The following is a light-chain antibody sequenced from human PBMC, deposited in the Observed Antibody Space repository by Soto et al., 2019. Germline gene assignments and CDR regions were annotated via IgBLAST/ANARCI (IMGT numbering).Light chain of an antibody. CDR1: RSFSTW. CDR2: DAS. J-gene: IGKJ2*01. V-gene: IGKV1-5*01. CDR3: QQDNT. Sequence: DIQLTQSPSTLSASVGDRVTITCRASRSFSTWLAWYQQKPGKAPNLLIYDASSLQSGVPSRVSGSGSGTEFTRTISSLQPDDFATYYCQQDNTFGQGTKLEIK.